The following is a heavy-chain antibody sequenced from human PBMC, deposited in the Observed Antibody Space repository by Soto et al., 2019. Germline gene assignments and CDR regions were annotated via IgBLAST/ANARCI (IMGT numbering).Heavy chain of an antibody. CDR2: ISSSSSYI. CDR1: GFTFSSYS. J-gene: IGHJ3*02. V-gene: IGHV3-21*01. D-gene: IGHD4-17*01. Sequence: PGGSLRLSCAASGFTFSSYSMNWVRQAPGKGLEWVSSISSSSSYIYYADSVKGRFTISRDNAKNSLYLQMNSLRAEDTAVYYFARASTVTTFAFDIWGQGTTVTVSS. CDR3: ARASTVTTFAFDI.